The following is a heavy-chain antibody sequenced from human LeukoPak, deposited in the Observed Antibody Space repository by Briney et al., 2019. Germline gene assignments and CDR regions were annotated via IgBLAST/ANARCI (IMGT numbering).Heavy chain of an antibody. CDR3: ARGYSSSWYEAVWYFDL. J-gene: IGHJ2*01. D-gene: IGHD6-13*01. CDR1: GYTFTSYY. Sequence: ASVKVSCKASGYTFTSYYMHWVRQAPGQGLEWMGWINPNSGGTNYAQKFQGRVTMTRDTSISTAYMELSRLRSDDTAVYYCARGYSSSWYEAVWYFDLWGRGTLVTVSS. CDR2: INPNSGGT. V-gene: IGHV1-2*02.